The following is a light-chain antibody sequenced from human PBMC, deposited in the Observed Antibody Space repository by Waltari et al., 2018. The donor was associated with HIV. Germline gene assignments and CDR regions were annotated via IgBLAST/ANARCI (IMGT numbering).Light chain of an antibody. V-gene: IGLV2-18*02. CDR2: EVS. Sequence: QSALTQPPSVSGSPGQSVTISCTGTSSDVGSDNRVSWYQQPPGTAPKLMIYEVSNRPSGVPDRFSGFKSGNTDSLTISGRQAEDEADYYCGSYTSSSTWVFGGGTKLTVL. J-gene: IGLJ3*02. CDR3: GSYTSSSTWV. CDR1: SSDVGSDNR.